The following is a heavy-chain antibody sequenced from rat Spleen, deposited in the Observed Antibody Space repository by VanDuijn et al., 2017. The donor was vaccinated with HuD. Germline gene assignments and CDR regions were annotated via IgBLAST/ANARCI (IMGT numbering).Heavy chain of an antibody. Sequence: EVQLQESGPGLVKPSQSLSLTCSVTGYSITSSYRWNWIRKFPGNKLEWMGYINSAGSTSYNPSLKSRISITRDTSKNQFFLQLNSVTTEDTATYYCVREGGYNPYVMDAWCQGASVTVSS. J-gene: IGHJ4*01. CDR3: VREGGYNPYVMDA. CDR1: GYSITSSYR. V-gene: IGHV3-3*01. D-gene: IGHD1-9*01. CDR2: INSAGST.